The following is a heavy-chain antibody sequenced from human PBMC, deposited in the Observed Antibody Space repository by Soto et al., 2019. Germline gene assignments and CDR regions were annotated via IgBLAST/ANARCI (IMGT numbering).Heavy chain of an antibody. D-gene: IGHD3-10*01. Sequence: ASVKVSCKASGYTFTGYYMHWVRQAPGQGLEWMGWINPNSGGTNYAQKFQGWVTMTRDTSISTAYMELSRLRSDDTAVYYCARESQYGSGSYYYFDYWGQGTLVTVSS. CDR2: INPNSGGT. CDR3: ARESQYGSGSYYYFDY. J-gene: IGHJ4*01. V-gene: IGHV1-2*04. CDR1: GYTFTGYY.